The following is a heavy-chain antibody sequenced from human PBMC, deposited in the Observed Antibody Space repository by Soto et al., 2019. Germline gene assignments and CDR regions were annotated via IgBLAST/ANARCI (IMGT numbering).Heavy chain of an antibody. J-gene: IGHJ6*02. Sequence: GESLKISCKGSGYSFTSYWIGWVRQMPGKGLEWMGIIYPGDSDTRYSPSFQGQVTISADKSISTAYLQWSSLKASDTAMYYCVRRSVRFSSTWYYYYGMDVWGQGTTVTVSS. V-gene: IGHV5-51*01. D-gene: IGHD3-3*01. CDR3: VRRSVRFSSTWYYYYGMDV. CDR2: IYPGDSDT. CDR1: GYSFTSYW.